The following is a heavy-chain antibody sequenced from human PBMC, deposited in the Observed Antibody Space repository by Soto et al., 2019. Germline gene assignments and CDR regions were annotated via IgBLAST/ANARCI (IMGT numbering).Heavy chain of an antibody. D-gene: IGHD3-22*01. CDR2: ISSDGTIT. Sequence: EVQLVESGGGLVQPGGSLRLSCAASGFTFGSYWIHWVRQAPGKGLVWVSLISSDGTITSFADSVKGRFTISRDNPKNMLYLQMNSLRAEDTAVYYCAKDRSVTMIVVVITGFDYWGQGTLVTVSS. CDR1: GFTFGSYW. J-gene: IGHJ4*02. CDR3: AKDRSVTMIVVVITGFDY. V-gene: IGHV3-74*01.